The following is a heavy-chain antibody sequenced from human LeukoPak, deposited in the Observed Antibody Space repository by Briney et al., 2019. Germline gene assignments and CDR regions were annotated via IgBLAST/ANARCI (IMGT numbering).Heavy chain of an antibody. CDR1: GFTFSSYA. D-gene: IGHD6-13*01. CDR2: ISGSGGST. CDR3: VNTPPGYSSSWYTASRYFQH. V-gene: IGHV3-23*01. J-gene: IGHJ1*01. Sequence: GGSLRLSCAASGFTFSSYAMSWVRQAPGRGLEWVSAISGSGGSTYYADSVKGRFTISRDNSKNTLYLQMSSLRAEDTAVYYCVNTPPGYSSSWYTASRYFQHWGQGTLVTVSS.